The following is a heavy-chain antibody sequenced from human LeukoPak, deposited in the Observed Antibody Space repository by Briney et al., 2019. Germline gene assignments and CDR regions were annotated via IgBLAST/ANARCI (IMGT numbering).Heavy chain of an antibody. CDR2: IYGAATAT. CDR3: AKSLHDSSTYWSEFRGFDI. J-gene: IGHJ3*02. CDR1: GVSFWRHA. D-gene: IGHD4-11*01. Sequence: GGSLRLSCAASGVSFWRHAMNWVRQAPGKGLEWVSGIYGAATATYYADSVKGRFTISRDNSKNTVWLQMNSLRAEDTAVYYCAKSLHDSSTYWSEFRGFDIWGQGTMITVSS. V-gene: IGHV3-23*01.